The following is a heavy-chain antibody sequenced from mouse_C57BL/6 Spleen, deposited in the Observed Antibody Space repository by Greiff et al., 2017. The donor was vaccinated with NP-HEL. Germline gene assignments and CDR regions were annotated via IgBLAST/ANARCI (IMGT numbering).Heavy chain of an antibody. D-gene: IGHD1-2*01. CDR3: ARSDTTAGAY. Sequence: QVQLQQSGAELVKPGASVKLSCKASGYTFTSYWMQWVKQRPGQGLEWIGEIDPSDSYTNYNQKFKGKATLTVDTSSSTAYMQLSSLTSEDSAVYYCARSDTTAGAYWGQGTLVTVSA. V-gene: IGHV1-50*01. J-gene: IGHJ3*01. CDR1: GYTFTSYW. CDR2: IDPSDSYT.